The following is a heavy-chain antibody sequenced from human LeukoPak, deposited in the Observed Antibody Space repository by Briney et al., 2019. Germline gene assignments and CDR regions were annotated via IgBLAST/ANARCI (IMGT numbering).Heavy chain of an antibody. Sequence: GGSLRLSCEVSGFTFDTNDMHWVRQTTGKGLEWVSAIGSAGYTYYADSVRGRFTITRDNAKQSLYLQMNSLRVEDTAVYHCVRQPDSARYGFDYWGRGTQVTVSS. J-gene: IGHJ4*02. D-gene: IGHD1-14*01. CDR1: GFTFDTND. V-gene: IGHV3-13*01. CDR2: IGSAGYT. CDR3: VRQPDSARYGFDY.